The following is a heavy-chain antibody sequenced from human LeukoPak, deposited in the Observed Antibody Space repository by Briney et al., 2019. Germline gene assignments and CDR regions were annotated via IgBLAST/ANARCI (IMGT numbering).Heavy chain of an antibody. V-gene: IGHV3-21*04. CDR3: ARENGHIYGYAFLHQ. Sequence: PGGSLRLSCEASGFTFSSYSMNWVRQAPGKGLEWVSSISSSSSYIYYADSVKGRFTISRDNAKNSLYLQMNSLRAEDTAFYFCARENGHIYGYAFLHQWGQGTLVTVSS. CDR1: GFTFSSYS. CDR2: ISSSSSYI. J-gene: IGHJ4*02. D-gene: IGHD5-18*01.